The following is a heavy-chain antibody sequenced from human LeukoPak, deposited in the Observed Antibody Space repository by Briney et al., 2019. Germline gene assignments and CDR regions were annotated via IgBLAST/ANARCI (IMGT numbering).Heavy chain of an antibody. D-gene: IGHD1-1*01. CDR1: GDSISSGSYY. J-gene: IGHJ1*01. CDR2: IYTSGST. CDR3: ARGPARTAWN. V-gene: IGHV4-61*02. Sequence: SETLSLTCTVSGDSISSGSYYWSWIRQPAGKGLEWIGRIYTSGSTNYNPSLKSRVTISVDTSKNQFSLKLSSVTAADTAVYYCARGPARTAWNWGQGTLVTVSS.